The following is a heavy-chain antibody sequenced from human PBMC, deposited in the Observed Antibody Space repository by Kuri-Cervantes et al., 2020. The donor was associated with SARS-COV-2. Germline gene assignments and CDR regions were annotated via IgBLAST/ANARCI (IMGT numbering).Heavy chain of an antibody. D-gene: IGHD1-1*01. V-gene: IGHV1-8*02. Sequence: ASVKVSCKASGYSFSSYDINWVRQAAGQGLEWMGWLNPDTGNTGNAKKFQGRVTMTTDTSINTAYMEVSSLSFEDTAMYYCARDSGDWNPDGLDLWGQGTLVTVSS. J-gene: IGHJ3*01. CDR2: LNPDTGNT. CDR3: ARDSGDWNPDGLDL. CDR1: GYSFSSYD.